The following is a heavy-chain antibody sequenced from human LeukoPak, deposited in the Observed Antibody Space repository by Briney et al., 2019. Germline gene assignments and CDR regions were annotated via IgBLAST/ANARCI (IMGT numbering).Heavy chain of an antibody. CDR3: ARLLYYYDSSGYYRRTNSAFDI. CDR2: IYYSGST. J-gene: IGHJ3*02. Sequence: SETLSLTCTVSGGSISTYHWSWIRQPPGKGLEWIGYIYYSGSTNYNPSLKSRVTISVDTSKNQFSLKLSSVTAADTAVYYCARLLYYYDSSGYYRRTNSAFDIWGQGTMVTVSS. CDR1: GGSISTYH. D-gene: IGHD3-22*01. V-gene: IGHV4-59*01.